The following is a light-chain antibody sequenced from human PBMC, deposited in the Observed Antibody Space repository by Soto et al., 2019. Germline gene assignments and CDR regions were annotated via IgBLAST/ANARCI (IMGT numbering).Light chain of an antibody. CDR1: QSVLYSSNNKNY. V-gene: IGKV4-1*01. CDR2: WAS. Sequence: DIVMTQSPDSLAVSLGERATINCKSSQSVLYSSNNKNYLAWYQQKPGQPPKLLISWASTRESGVPDRFSGSGSGTDFTLTISSLQAEDVAVYYCQQYNNWWTFGQGTKVDIK. CDR3: QQYNNWWT. J-gene: IGKJ1*01.